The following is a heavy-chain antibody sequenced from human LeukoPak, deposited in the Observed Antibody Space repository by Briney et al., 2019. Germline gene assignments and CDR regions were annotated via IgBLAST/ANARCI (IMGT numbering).Heavy chain of an antibody. Sequence: GGSLRLSCAASGFTFSIYWMSWVRQAPGKGLGWVAFIRYDVSNKYYADSVKRRFTISRDNSKNTMYVPINILRAEDTAVYYCAKESGITMVRGVITFWGQGTLVTVSS. J-gene: IGHJ4*02. CDR3: AKESGITMVRGVITF. CDR2: IRYDVSNK. D-gene: IGHD3-10*01. CDR1: GFTFSIYW. V-gene: IGHV3-30*02.